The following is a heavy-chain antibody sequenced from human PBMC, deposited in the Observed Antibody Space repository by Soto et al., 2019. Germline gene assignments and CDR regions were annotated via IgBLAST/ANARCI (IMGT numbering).Heavy chain of an antibody. J-gene: IGHJ5*02. Sequence: GGSLRLSCAASGFTFSSYAMSWVRQAPGKGLEWVSAISGSGGSTYYAESVKGRFTISRDNSKNTLYLQMNSLRAEDTAVYYCAKDHSSGWYVDWFDPWGQGTLVTVSS. CDR3: AKDHSSGWYVDWFDP. CDR1: GFTFSSYA. CDR2: ISGSGGST. V-gene: IGHV3-23*01. D-gene: IGHD6-19*01.